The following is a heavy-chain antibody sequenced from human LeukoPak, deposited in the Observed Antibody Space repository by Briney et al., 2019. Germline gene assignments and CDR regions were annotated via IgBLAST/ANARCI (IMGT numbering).Heavy chain of an antibody. D-gene: IGHD1-26*01. CDR3: ARGLGSNYYYYGMDV. CDR2: INHSGST. CDR1: GGSFSGYY. J-gene: IGHJ6*02. Sequence: SETLSLTCAVYGGSFSGYYWSWIRQPPGKGLEWIGEINHSGSTNYNPSLKSRVTISVDTSKNQFSLKLSSVTAADTAVYYCARGLGSNYYYYGMDVWGQGTTVTVSS. V-gene: IGHV4-34*01.